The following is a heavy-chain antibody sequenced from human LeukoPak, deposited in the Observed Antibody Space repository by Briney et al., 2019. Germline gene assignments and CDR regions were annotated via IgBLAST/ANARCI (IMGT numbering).Heavy chain of an antibody. V-gene: IGHV4-4*07. CDR2: IYTRGST. CDR3: ARGRYCSADICSGGDAFDI. J-gene: IGHJ3*02. Sequence: SETLSLTCTVSGGSINNYYWSWIRQPAGKGLEWIGRIYTRGSTKYNPSLKSRVTMSVDTSKNQYYLKLSSVTAADTAVHYCARGRYCSADICSGGDAFDIWGQGTMISVSS. CDR1: GGSINNYY. D-gene: IGHD2-15*01.